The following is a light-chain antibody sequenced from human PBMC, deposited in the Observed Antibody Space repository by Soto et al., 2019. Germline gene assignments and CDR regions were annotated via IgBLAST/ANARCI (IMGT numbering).Light chain of an antibody. J-gene: IGKJ1*01. Sequence: EIVLTQSPGTLSLSPGERATLSCRASQSLNSFYLAWYQQKPGQAPRLLIYGSSNRATGIPDRFSGSGSGTDFTLTISRLDPEDFAVYYCQRYAISPRTSGQRTKVDIK. CDR3: QRYAISPRT. CDR1: QSLNSFY. CDR2: GSS. V-gene: IGKV3-20*01.